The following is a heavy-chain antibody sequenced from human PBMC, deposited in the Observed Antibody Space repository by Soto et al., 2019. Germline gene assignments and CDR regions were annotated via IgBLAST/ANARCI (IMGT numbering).Heavy chain of an antibody. D-gene: IGHD3-10*01. Sequence: ASVKVSCKASGYTFTSYGISWVRQAPGQGLEWMGWISAYNGNTNYAQKLQGRVTMTTDTSTSTAYMELRSLRSDDTAVYYCARTPMVRGEHYYYYGMDVWGQGTTVTVSS. J-gene: IGHJ6*02. CDR3: ARTPMVRGEHYYYYGMDV. CDR1: GYTFTSYG. V-gene: IGHV1-18*01. CDR2: ISAYNGNT.